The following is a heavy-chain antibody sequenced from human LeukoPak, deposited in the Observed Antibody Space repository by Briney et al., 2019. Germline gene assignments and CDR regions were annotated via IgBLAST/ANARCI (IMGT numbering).Heavy chain of an antibody. CDR3: ARYYGGNSGWFDP. CDR2: IYYSEST. J-gene: IGHJ5*02. V-gene: IGHV4-30-4*01. D-gene: IGHD4-23*01. CDR1: GGSISSGDYY. Sequence: SQTLSLTCTVSGGSISSGDYYWSWIRQPPGKGLEWIGYIYYSESTYYNPSLKSRVTISVDTSKNQFSLKLSSVTAADTAVYYCARYYGGNSGWFDPWGQGTLVTVSS.